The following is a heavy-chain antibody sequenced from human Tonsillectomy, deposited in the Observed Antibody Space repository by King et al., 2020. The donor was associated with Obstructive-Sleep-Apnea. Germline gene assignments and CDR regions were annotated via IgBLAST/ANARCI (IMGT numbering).Heavy chain of an antibody. V-gene: IGHV4-34*01. J-gene: IGHJ4*02. CDR2: INHIGST. D-gene: IGHD2-15*01. Sequence: VQLQQWGAGLLKPSESLSLTCAVYGGSFSDYYWNWIRQPPGKGLEWIGEINHIGSTNYNPSLKSRVTILVETSKTQFSLKLSSVTAADTAVYYCAREGLDPNVPDCSGGSCYSSFLDYWGQGTLVTVSS. CDR1: GGSFSDYY. CDR3: AREGLDPNVPDCSGGSCYSSFLDY.